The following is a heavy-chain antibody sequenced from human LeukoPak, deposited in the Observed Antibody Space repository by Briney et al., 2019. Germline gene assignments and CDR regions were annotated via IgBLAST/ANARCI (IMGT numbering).Heavy chain of an antibody. D-gene: IGHD3-22*01. Sequence: SQTLSLTCTVSGGSISSGSYYWSWIRQPAGKGLEWIGRTYTSGSTNYNPSLKSRVTISVDTSKNQFSLKLSSVTAADTAVYYCAIFYYDSSGYYFDYWGQGTLVTVSS. J-gene: IGHJ4*02. V-gene: IGHV4-61*02. CDR1: GGSISSGSYY. CDR2: TYTSGST. CDR3: AIFYYDSSGYYFDY.